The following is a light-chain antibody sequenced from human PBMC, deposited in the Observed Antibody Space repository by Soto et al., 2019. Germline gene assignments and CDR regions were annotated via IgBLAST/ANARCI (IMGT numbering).Light chain of an antibody. CDR3: QQYNNWRLIS. CDR2: DAS. V-gene: IGKV1-33*01. J-gene: IGKJ5*01. CDR1: QDISNY. Sequence: DIQLTQSPSSVSASVGDRVTITCEASQDISNYLNWHQQKPGKAPKAXXHDASNLATGVPSRFSGSGSGTEFTLTIIRLQSEDFAVYFCQQYNNWRLISFGQGTRLEIK.